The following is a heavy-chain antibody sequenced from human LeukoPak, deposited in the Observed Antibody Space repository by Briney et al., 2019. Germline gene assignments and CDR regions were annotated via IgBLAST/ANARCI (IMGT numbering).Heavy chain of an antibody. J-gene: IGHJ4*02. V-gene: IGHV1-69*06. D-gene: IGHD3-22*01. CDR3: ARGENYYDSSGYYYGFGY. Sequence: SVKVSCKASGGTFSSYAISWVRQAPGQGLEWMGGIIPIFGTANYAQKFQGRVTITADKSTSTAYMELSSLRSEDTAVYYCARGENYYDSSGYYYGFGYWGQGTLVTVSS. CDR1: GGTFSSYA. CDR2: IIPIFGTA.